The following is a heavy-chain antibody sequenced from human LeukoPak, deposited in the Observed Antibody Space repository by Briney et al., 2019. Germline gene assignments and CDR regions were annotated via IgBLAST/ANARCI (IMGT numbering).Heavy chain of an antibody. Sequence: SETLSLTCTVSGGSISSYYWSWIRQPAGKGLVWIGRIYTSGSSNYNPSLKSRVTMSVDTSKNQFSLNLSSVTAADTAVYYCARDGTVRVAAFDYWGQGTLVTVSS. J-gene: IGHJ4*02. CDR2: IYTSGSS. D-gene: IGHD2-15*01. V-gene: IGHV4-4*07. CDR3: ARDGTVRVAAFDY. CDR1: GGSISSYY.